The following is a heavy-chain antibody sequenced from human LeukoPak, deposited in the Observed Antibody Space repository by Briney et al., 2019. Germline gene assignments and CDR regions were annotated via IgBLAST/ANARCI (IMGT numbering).Heavy chain of an antibody. CDR1: GFTFSSYW. CDR2: VYSGSST. V-gene: IGHV3-66*01. D-gene: IGHD3-3*01. J-gene: IGHJ3*02. CDR3: ARTYDFGIGPPGDAFDN. Sequence: HPGGSLRLSCAASGFTFSSYWMSWVRLAPGKGLEWVSVVYSGSSTYYADSVKGRFTISRDNSKNTLYLQMNSLRAEDTAVYYCARTYDFGIGPPGDAFDNWGQGTLVTVFS.